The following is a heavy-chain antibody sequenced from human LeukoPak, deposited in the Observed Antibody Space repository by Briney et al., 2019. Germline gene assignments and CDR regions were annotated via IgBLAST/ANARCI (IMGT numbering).Heavy chain of an antibody. CDR3: AHSPSRIAAAGRVWFDP. CDR1: VFSLTTSGVG. CDR2: IYWDDDR. D-gene: IGHD6-13*01. Sequence: ESGPTLVKPTQTLTLTCTFSVFSLTTSGVGVGWISQPPGKALEWLALIYWDDDRRYSPSLKSRLTITKDTSKNQVVLTMTNMDPVDTATYYCAHSPSRIAAAGRVWFDPWGQGTLVTVSS. J-gene: IGHJ5*02. V-gene: IGHV2-5*02.